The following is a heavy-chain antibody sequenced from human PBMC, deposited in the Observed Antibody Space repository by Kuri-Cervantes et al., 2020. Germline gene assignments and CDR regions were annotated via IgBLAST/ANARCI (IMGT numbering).Heavy chain of an antibody. CDR1: GGSISSYY. Sequence: GSLRLSCTVSGGSISSYYWSWTRQPPGKGLEWIGYIYYSGSTNYNPSLKSRVTISVDTSKNQFSLKLSSVTAADTAIYYCARARGRGFTNGGYYFDYWGQGSLVTVSS. CDR2: IYYSGST. V-gene: IGHV4-59*01. J-gene: IGHJ4*02. CDR3: ARARGRGFTNGGYYFDY. D-gene: IGHD2-8*01.